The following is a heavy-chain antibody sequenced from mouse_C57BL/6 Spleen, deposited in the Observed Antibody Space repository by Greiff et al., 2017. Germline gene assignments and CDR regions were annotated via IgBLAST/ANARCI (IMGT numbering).Heavy chain of an antibody. J-gene: IGHJ2*01. CDR3: ARQIYIDSYFDA. D-gene: IGHD1-1*01. CDR1: GFTFSSYG. V-gene: IGHV5-6*01. CDR2: ISSGGSYT. Sequence: EVKLVESGGDLVKPGGSLKLSCAASGFTFSSYGMSWVRQTPDKRLEWVATISSGGSYTYYPDSVKGRFTISSDNAKNTLYLQMRSLKSENTAMYYCARQIYIDSYFDAWGAGTTLTVSS.